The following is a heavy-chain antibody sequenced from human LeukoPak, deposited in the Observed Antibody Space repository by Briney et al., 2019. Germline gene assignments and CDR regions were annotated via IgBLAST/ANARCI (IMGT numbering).Heavy chain of an antibody. V-gene: IGHV3-23*01. J-gene: IGHJ4*02. CDR2: SSGSGGST. D-gene: IGHD3-10*01. Sequence: GGSLRLSCAASGFSFSSYAMSWVRQAPGKGLEWVSASSGSGGSTYYADSVKGRFTISRDNSKNTLYLQMNSLRAEDTAVSYCAKVMTRTMVRGVPPSDYWGQGTLVTVSS. CDR3: AKVMTRTMVRGVPPSDY. CDR1: GFSFSSYA.